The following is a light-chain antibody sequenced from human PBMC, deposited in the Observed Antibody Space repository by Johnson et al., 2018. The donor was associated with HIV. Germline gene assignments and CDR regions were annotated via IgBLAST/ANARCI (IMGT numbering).Light chain of an antibody. CDR3: GTWDSSLSRGG. J-gene: IGLJ1*01. CDR2: DNN. Sequence: QSVLTQPPSVSAAPGQRVNISCSGNISNIESYFVSWYQQLPGAAPTLLIYDNNKRPSGIPDRFSGSKSGTSATLGITGLQTGDEADYYCGTWDSSLSRGGFVTGTKVTVL. V-gene: IGLV1-51*01. CDR1: ISNIESYF.